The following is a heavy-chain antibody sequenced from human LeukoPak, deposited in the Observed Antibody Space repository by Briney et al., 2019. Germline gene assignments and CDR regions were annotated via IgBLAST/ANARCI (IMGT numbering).Heavy chain of an antibody. Sequence: GGSLRLSCAASGFTVSSNYMCWVRQAPGKGLEWVSVIYSGGNTYYADSVKGRFTISRDNSKNTLYLQMNSLRAEDTAVYYCARAVSSGYDPFDYWGQGTLVTVSS. CDR3: ARAVSSGYDPFDY. J-gene: IGHJ4*02. D-gene: IGHD3-22*01. V-gene: IGHV3-53*01. CDR2: IYSGGNT. CDR1: GFTVSSNY.